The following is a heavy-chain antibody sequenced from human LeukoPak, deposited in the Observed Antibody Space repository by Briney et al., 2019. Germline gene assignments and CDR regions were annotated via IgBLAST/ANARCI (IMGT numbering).Heavy chain of an antibody. D-gene: IGHD6-19*01. CDR3: ARGYEAGAFDI. V-gene: IGHV3-21*01. CDR2: ISSSSNSI. Sequence: ETLSLTCAVYGGSFSGYYWSWIRQPPGKGLEWFSSISSSSNSIYYADSVKGRFTISRDNAKNSLYLQMNSLRAEDTAVYYCARGYEAGAFDIWGPGAMVTVSS. CDR1: GGSFSGYY. J-gene: IGHJ3*02.